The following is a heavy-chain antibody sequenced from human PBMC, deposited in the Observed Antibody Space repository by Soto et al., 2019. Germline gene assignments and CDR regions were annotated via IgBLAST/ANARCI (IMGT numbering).Heavy chain of an antibody. V-gene: IGHV3-23*01. CDR3: ARIPFDHVWGTDRYSPNFDY. J-gene: IGHJ4*02. D-gene: IGHD3-16*02. CDR1: GFTFSSYA. CDR2: ISGSGDSK. Sequence: GGSLRLSCAASGFTFSSYALSWVRQGPGKGLEWVSGISGSGDSKHYSDSLKGRFTISRDNSKNTLFLRMNSLRAEDTAVYYCARIPFDHVWGTDRYSPNFDYWGQGTQVTVSS.